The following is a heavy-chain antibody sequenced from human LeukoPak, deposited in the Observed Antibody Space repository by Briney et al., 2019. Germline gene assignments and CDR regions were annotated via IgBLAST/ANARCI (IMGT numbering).Heavy chain of an antibody. CDR3: ARHVNYYGSGSYFPLTWFDP. CDR1: GVSISSYY. D-gene: IGHD3-10*01. CDR2: IYYSGST. J-gene: IGHJ5*02. V-gene: IGHV4-59*08. Sequence: SETLSLTCTVSGVSISSYYWSWLRQPPGKGLEWIGYIYYSGSTNYNPSLKSRVTISVDTSKNQFSLKLSSVTAADTAVYYCARHVNYYGSGSYFPLTWFDPWGQGTLVTVSS.